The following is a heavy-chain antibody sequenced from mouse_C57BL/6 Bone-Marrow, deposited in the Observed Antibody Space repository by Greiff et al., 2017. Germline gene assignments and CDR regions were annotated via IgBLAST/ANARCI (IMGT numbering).Heavy chain of an antibody. J-gene: IGHJ4*01. CDR1: GYTFTSYW. V-gene: IGHV1-69*01. D-gene: IGHD2-4*01. CDR2: IDPSDSYT. Sequence: QVQLKQPGAELVMPGASVKLSCKASGYTFTSYWMHWVKQRPGQGLEWIGEIDPSDSYTNYNPKFKGKSTLTVNKSSSTAYMQLSSLTSEDSAVYNCARDYPYAMDYWGQGTSVTVSS. CDR3: ARDYPYAMDY.